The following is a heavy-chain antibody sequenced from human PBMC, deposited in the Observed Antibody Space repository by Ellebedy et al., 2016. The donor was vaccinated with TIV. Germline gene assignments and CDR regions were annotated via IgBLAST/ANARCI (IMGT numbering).Heavy chain of an antibody. V-gene: IGHV1-24*01. CDR3: ATDFSTRYSSSWYY. D-gene: IGHD6-13*01. CDR2: FDPEDGET. CDR1: GYTLTELS. Sequence: ASVKVSCKVSGYTLTELSMHWVRQAPGKGLEWMGGFDPEDGETIYAQKFQGRVTMTEDTSTDTAYMELSSLRSEDTAVYYCATDFSTRYSSSWYYWGQGTLVTVSS. J-gene: IGHJ4*02.